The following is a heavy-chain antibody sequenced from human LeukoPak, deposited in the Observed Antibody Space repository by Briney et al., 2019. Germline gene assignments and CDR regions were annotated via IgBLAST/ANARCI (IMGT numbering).Heavy chain of an antibody. J-gene: IGHJ5*02. CDR2: IYYSGST. CDR3: AREALGSPNWFDP. V-gene: IGHV4-31*03. Sequence: SETLSLTCTVSGGSISSGGYYWSWIRQHPGKGLEWIGYIYYSGSTYYNPSLKSRVTISVDTSKNQFSLKLSSVTAADTAVYYCAREALGSPNWFDPWGQGTLGTVSS. CDR1: GGSISSGGYY.